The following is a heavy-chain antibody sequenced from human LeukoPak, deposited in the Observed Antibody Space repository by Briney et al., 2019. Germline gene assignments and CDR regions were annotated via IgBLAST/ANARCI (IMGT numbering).Heavy chain of an antibody. V-gene: IGHV3-74*01. CDR2: INSDGSST. D-gene: IGHD1-1*01. J-gene: IGHJ1*01. CDR3: AKVEDDFGEQH. CDR1: GFTFSSYW. Sequence: GGSLRLSCAASGFTFSSYWMHWVRQTPGKGLVWVSRINSDGSSTSYADSVKGRFTISRDNAKNTLYLQMNSLRAEDTAVYYCAKVEDDFGEQHWGQGTLVTVSS.